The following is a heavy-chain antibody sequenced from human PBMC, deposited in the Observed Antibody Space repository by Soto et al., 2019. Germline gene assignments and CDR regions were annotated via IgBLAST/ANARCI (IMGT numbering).Heavy chain of an antibody. J-gene: IGHJ5*02. V-gene: IGHV4-59*08. CDR3: VRLIGNSWLDT. Sequence: SETLSLTCTVSGGSISSYYWSWIRQPPGKGLEWIGYIYHSGSTYYNPSLKSRVTISVDTSKNQVSLQLNSVTPDDTAVYYCVRLIGNSWLDTWGQGTLVTVSS. CDR2: IYHSGST. CDR1: GGSISSYY.